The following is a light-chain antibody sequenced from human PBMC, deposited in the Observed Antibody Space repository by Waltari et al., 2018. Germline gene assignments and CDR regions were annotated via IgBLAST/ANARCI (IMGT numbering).Light chain of an antibody. Sequence: QSVLTQPPSASGTPGQRVTISCSGSSSNIGSNYVYWYQQLPGTAPKLLIDRNHQRTSWVADRVSGSKSGTSASLAISGLRSEDEADYYCAAWDDSLSGPIFGGGTKLTVL. J-gene: IGLJ2*01. CDR2: RNH. CDR1: SSNIGSNY. V-gene: IGLV1-47*01. CDR3: AAWDDSLSGPI.